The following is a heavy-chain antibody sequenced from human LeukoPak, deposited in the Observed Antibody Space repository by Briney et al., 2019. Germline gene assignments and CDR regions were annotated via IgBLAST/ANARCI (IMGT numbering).Heavy chain of an antibody. CDR2: ISSSGSTI. CDR1: GFTFSSYE. CDR3: ASRIAAAGTDAFDI. Sequence: GSLRLSCAASGFTFSSYEMNWVRQAPGKGLEWVSYISSSGSTIYYADSVKGRFTISRDNAKNSLYLQMNSLRAEDTAVYYCASRIAAAGTDAFDIWGQGTMVTVSS. D-gene: IGHD6-13*01. V-gene: IGHV3-48*03. J-gene: IGHJ3*02.